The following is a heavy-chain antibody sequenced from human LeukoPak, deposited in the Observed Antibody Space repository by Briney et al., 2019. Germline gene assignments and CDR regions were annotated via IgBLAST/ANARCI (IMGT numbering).Heavy chain of an antibody. CDR3: ARAAVRGVAPDY. D-gene: IGHD3-10*01. CDR1: GFTFSSYA. J-gene: IGHJ4*02. V-gene: IGHV3-64*01. CDR2: ISSNGGST. Sequence: PGGSLRLFCAASGFTFSSYAMHWVRQAPGKGLEYVSAISSNGGSTYYANSVKGRFTISRDNSKNTLYLQMGSLRAEDMAVYYCARAAVRGVAPDYWGQGTLVTVSS.